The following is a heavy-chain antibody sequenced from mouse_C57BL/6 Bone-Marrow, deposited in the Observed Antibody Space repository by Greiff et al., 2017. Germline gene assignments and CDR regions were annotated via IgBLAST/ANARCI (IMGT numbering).Heavy chain of an antibody. Sequence: QVQLQQPGAELVKPGASVKLSCKASGYTFTSYWMQWVKQRPGQGLEWIGEIDPSDSYTNYNQKFKGKATLTVDTSSSTAYMQLSSLTSEDSAVYYCATFYYCGSSSYYFDYWGQGTTLTVSS. J-gene: IGHJ2*01. CDR3: ATFYYCGSSSYYFDY. V-gene: IGHV1-50*01. CDR1: GYTFTSYW. CDR2: IDPSDSYT. D-gene: IGHD1-1*01.